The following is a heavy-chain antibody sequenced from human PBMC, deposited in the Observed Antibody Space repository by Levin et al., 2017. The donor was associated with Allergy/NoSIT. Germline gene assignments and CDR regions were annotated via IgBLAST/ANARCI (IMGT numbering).Heavy chain of an antibody. CDR2: IYHSGST. Sequence: KSSETLSLTCAVSGGSISSGGYSWSWIRQPPGKGLEWIGYIYHSGSTYYNPSLKSRVTISVDRSKNQFSLKLSSVTAADTAVYYCARVLGDCGGDCYSFDYWGQGTLVTVSS. CDR1: GGSISSGGYS. CDR3: ARVLGDCGGDCYSFDY. V-gene: IGHV4-30-2*01. J-gene: IGHJ4*02. D-gene: IGHD2-21*02.